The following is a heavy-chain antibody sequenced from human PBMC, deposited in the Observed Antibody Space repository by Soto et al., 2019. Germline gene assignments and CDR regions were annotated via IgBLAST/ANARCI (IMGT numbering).Heavy chain of an antibody. J-gene: IGHJ5*02. D-gene: IGHD2-15*01. CDR1: GGTFSTYT. V-gene: IGHV1-69*06. CDR2: IIPIFGTP. CDR3: ARGLECRGYCLDKPTWFAP. Sequence: SCKASGGTFSTYTFSWVRQAPGQGPEWMGRIIPIFGTPYYAQKFQGRVTITADKSTSTVYMELSSLRSDDTAVYFCARGLECRGYCLDKPTWFAPWGQGTLVTVSS.